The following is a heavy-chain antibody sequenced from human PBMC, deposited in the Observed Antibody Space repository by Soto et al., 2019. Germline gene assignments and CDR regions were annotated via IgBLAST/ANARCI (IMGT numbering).Heavy chain of an antibody. CDR1: GGSISSAGYY. CDR3: ARHLLTMVRGFHYYYYTDV. Sequence: SETLSLTCTVSGGSISSAGYYWGWIRQPPGKGLEWIGSIYYSGSTYYNPSLKSRVTISVDTSKNQFSLKLSSVTAADTAVYYCARHLLTMVRGFHYYYYTDVWGKGTTVTVSS. J-gene: IGHJ6*03. CDR2: IYYSGST. V-gene: IGHV4-39*01. D-gene: IGHD3-10*01.